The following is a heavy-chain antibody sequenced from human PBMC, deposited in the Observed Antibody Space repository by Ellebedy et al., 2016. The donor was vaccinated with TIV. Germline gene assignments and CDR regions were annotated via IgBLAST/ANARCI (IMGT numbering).Heavy chain of an antibody. J-gene: IGHJ4*02. Sequence: MPSETLSLTCNVSGASISSYYWSWIRQPPGKGLEWIGYIYYSGSTYYSPSLKSRVTISVDTSKNQFSLNLSSVTAADTAVYYCARVLRGGRYGDYFDYWGQGTLVTVSS. D-gene: IGHD3-3*01. V-gene: IGHV4-59*12. CDR3: ARVLRGGRYGDYFDY. CDR1: GASISSYY. CDR2: IYYSGST.